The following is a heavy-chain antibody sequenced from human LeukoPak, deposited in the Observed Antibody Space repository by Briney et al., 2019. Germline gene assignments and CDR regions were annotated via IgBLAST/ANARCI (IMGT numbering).Heavy chain of an antibody. V-gene: IGHV3-33*01. CDR1: GFTFSSYG. D-gene: IGHD5-18*01. CDR2: IWYDGSNK. CDR3: ARDPTPTQLWFRGTFDY. J-gene: IGHJ4*02. Sequence: PGGSLRLSCAASGFTFSSYGIHWVRQAPGKGLEWVAVIWYDGSNKYYADSVKGRFTISRDNAKNSLYLQTNGLRAEDTAVYYCARDPTPTQLWFRGTFDYWGQGALVTVSS.